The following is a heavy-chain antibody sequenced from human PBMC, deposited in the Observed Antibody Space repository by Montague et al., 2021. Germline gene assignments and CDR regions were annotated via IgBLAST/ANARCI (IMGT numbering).Heavy chain of an antibody. CDR2: IYPRDSDT. CDR1: GFSISDYW. J-gene: IGHJ5*02. D-gene: IGHD1-1*01. Sequence: QSGAEVKKPGESLKISCQGSGFSISDYWIAWVRQMPGRGLEWLGIIYPRDSDTRYNPSFQGQVSISAAKVINTAYVQWSSLTASDNAIYYCARGGSLVATGNWFDPWGQGTLVTVSS. V-gene: IGHV5-51*01. CDR3: ARGGSLVATGNWFDP.